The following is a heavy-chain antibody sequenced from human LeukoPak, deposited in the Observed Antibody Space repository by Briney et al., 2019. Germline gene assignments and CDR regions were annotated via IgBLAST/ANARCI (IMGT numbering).Heavy chain of an antibody. J-gene: IGHJ4*02. Sequence: ASVKVSCKASGYTFTSYDINWVRQATGQGLEWMGWMNPNSGNTGYAQKFQGRVTMTTNTSISTAYMELSSLRSEDTAVYYCATVMGSGSYSAAHYIDYCGQGTLVTVSS. D-gene: IGHD3-22*01. CDR1: GYTFTSYD. V-gene: IGHV1-8*01. CDR2: MNPNSGNT. CDR3: ATVMGSGSYSAAHYIDY.